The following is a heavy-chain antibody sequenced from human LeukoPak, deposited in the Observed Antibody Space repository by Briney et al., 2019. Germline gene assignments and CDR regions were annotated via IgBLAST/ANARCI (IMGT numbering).Heavy chain of an antibody. J-gene: IGHJ4*02. CDR2: IYYSGST. Sequence: PSETLSLTCTVSGGSISSSSYYWGWIRQPPGKGLEWIGSIYYSGSTYYNPSLKSRVTISVDTSKNQFSLRLSSVTAADTAVYYCARHKGDATGIAVACIGYWGQGTLVTVSS. CDR1: GGSISSSSYY. V-gene: IGHV4-39*01. CDR3: ARHKGDATGIAVACIGY. D-gene: IGHD6-19*01.